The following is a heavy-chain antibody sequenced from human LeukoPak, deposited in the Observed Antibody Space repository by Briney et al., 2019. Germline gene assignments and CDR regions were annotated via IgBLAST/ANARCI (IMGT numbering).Heavy chain of an antibody. CDR2: IYPDDSDT. V-gene: IGHV5-51*01. J-gene: IGHJ4*02. CDR3: ARRSYYDSGGYYYDF. D-gene: IGHD3-22*01. Sequence: GESLKISCKGSGYIFTNYWIAWVRQMPGKGLEWMGIIYPDDSDTRYSPSFQGQVTISADKSISTAYLQWSRLKASDTAMYYCARRSYYDSGGYYYDFWGQGTLVTVSS. CDR1: GYIFTNYW.